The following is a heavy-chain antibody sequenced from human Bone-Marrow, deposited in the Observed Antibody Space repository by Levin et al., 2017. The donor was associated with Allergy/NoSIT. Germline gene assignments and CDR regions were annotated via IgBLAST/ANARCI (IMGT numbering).Heavy chain of an antibody. V-gene: IGHV1-2*06. CDR3: AIETIAAPPYNWFDT. CDR2: LNPNTGVT. D-gene: IGHD6-13*01. Sequence: PTASVKVSCKASGFTFTIYEIQWVRQAPGQGLEWVGRLNPNTGVTDSAQKFMGRVTMTRDTSTTTAFMELTRPRPDDNAIYYCAIETIAAPPYNWFDTWGQGALVTVSS. CDR1: GFTFTIYE. J-gene: IGHJ5*02.